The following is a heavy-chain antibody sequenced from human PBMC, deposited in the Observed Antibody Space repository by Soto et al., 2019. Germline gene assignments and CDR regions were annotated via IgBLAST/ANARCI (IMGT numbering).Heavy chain of an antibody. D-gene: IGHD6-19*01. CDR2: IWYDGSNK. CDR1: GFTFSSYG. CDR3: ARPLGWRDAFDI. J-gene: IGHJ3*02. Sequence: GGSLRLSCAASGFTFSSYGMHWVRQAPGKGLEWVAVIWYDGSNKYYADSVKGRFTISRDNSKNTLYLQMNSLRAGDTAIYYCARPLGWRDAFDIWGQGTMVTVSS. V-gene: IGHV3-33*01.